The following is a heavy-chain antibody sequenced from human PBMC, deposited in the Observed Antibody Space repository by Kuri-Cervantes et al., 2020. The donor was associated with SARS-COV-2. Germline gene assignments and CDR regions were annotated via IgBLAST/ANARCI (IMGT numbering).Heavy chain of an antibody. V-gene: IGHV1-69*06. CDR2: IIPIFGTA. CDR1: GGTFSSYT. Sequence: SVKVSCKASGGTFSSYTISWVRQAPGQGLEWMGGIIPIFGTANYAQKFQGRVTITADKSTSTAYMELSSLRSEDTAVYYCARGGEDFVQEIRNWFEPWGRGTQVTVSS. CDR3: ARGGEDFVQEIRNWFEP. J-gene: IGHJ5*02. D-gene: IGHD2-8*01.